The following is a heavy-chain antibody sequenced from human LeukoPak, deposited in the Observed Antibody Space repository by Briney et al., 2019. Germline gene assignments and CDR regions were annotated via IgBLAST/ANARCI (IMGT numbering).Heavy chain of an antibody. CDR1: GFTFSNLG. J-gene: IGHJ5*02. Sequence: GGSLRLSCAASGFTFSNLGMHWVRQAPGKGLEWVALIWFDGSDKKYADSVKGRFTISRDNSKNALFLQMNSLRVEDTAVYYCVRDNGPEQLALDLWGQGTLVTVSS. D-gene: IGHD6-6*01. V-gene: IGHV3-33*01. CDR2: IWFDGSDK. CDR3: VRDNGPEQLALDL.